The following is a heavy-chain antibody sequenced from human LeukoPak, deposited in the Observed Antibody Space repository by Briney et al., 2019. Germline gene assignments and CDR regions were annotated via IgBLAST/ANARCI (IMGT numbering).Heavy chain of an antibody. CDR1: GGSINRSSYY. J-gene: IGHJ1*01. D-gene: IGHD2-2*03. Sequence: PSETLSLTCTVSGGSINRSSYYWAWIRQPPGKGLEWIGSMFYSGNSYYNPSLESRVTISVDTSTNQFSLNLNSVTAADTAVYYCATVIGYCSVTSCFWRYSYHWGQGTLVTVSS. CDR3: ATVIGYCSVTSCFWRYSYH. CDR2: MFYSGNS. V-gene: IGHV4-39*01.